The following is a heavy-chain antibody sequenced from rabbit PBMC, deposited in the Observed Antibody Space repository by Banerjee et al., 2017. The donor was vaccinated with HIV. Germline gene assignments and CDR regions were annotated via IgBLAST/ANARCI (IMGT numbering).Heavy chain of an antibody. Sequence: QEQLEESGGDLVKPGASLTLTCTASGFSFSGSYWMCWVRQAPGKGLEWIACIYVGNGVGTYYASWAKGRFTISKASSTTVTLQMTSLTAADTATYFCARDRYGSGSVDHDLWGPGTLVTVS. CDR3: ARDRYGSGSVDHDL. CDR1: GFSFSGSYW. CDR2: IYVGNGVGT. V-gene: IGHV1S45*01. D-gene: IGHD5-1*01. J-gene: IGHJ4*01.